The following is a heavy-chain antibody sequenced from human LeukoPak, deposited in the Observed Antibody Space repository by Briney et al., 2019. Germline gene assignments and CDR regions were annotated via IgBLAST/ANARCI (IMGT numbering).Heavy chain of an antibody. CDR2: IYYSGST. Sequence: SETLSLTCPVSGGSISSYYWSWIRQPPGKGLEWIGYIYYSGSTNYNPSLKSRVTISVDTSKNQFSLKLSSVTAADTAVYYCARERLHFDYWGQGTLVTVSS. D-gene: IGHD3-16*01. J-gene: IGHJ4*02. V-gene: IGHV4-59*01. CDR1: GGSISSYY. CDR3: ARERLHFDY.